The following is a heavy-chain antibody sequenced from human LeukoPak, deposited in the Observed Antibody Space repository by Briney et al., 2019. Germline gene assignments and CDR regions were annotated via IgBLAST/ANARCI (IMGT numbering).Heavy chain of an antibody. CDR1: GGSISSYY. D-gene: IGHD5-18*01. Sequence: SETLSLTCTVSGGSISSYYWSWIRQPPGKGLEWIGYIYYSGSTNYNPSLKSRVTISVDTSKNQFSLKLSSVTAADTAVYYCARDKYSCGSNWFDPWGQGTLVTASS. J-gene: IGHJ5*02. CDR3: ARDKYSCGSNWFDP. V-gene: IGHV4-59*01. CDR2: IYYSGST.